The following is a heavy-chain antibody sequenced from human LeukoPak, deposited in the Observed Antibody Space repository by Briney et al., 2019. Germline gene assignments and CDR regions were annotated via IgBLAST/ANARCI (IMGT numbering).Heavy chain of an antibody. CDR2: ITTGGRTM. CDR3: ARIHRSNWFDP. CDR1: GFTFSDYY. J-gene: IGHJ5*02. D-gene: IGHD5-18*01. V-gene: IGHV3-11*01. Sequence: GGSLRLSCAASGFTFSDYYMGWIRQAPGKGLEWVSYITTGGRTMYYADSVKGRFTISGDNAKNSLYLQMNSLRAEDTAVYYCARIHRSNWFDPWGQGTLVTVSS.